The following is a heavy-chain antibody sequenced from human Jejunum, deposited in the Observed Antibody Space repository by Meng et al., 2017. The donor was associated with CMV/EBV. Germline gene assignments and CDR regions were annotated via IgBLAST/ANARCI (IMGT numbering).Heavy chain of an antibody. D-gene: IGHD5-24*01. J-gene: IGHJ5*01. Sequence: PLQGSGPGLVEPPQTLSRTSTVSGGSIASDDYLWSWIRQPPGKGLEWIGYIYHKGHTYYNPSLRSRISISVDTSKNQFSLRLNSVTAADTAVYYCARDKAGYNNCDSWGQGTLVTVSS. CDR2: IYHKGHT. CDR3: ARDKAGYNNCDS. CDR1: GGSIASDDYL. V-gene: IGHV4-30-4*08.